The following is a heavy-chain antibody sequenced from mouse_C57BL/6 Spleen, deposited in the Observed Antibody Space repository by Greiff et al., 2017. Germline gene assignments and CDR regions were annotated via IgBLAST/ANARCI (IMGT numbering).Heavy chain of an antibody. CDR2: IDPSDSET. CDR3: ARDGDYYGSGYYFDY. V-gene: IGHV1-52*01. J-gene: IGHJ2*01. CDR1: GYTFTSSW. D-gene: IGHD1-1*01. Sequence: QVQLQQPGAELVRPGSSVKLSCKASGYTFTSSWMHWVKQRPIQGLEWIGNIDPSDSETHYNQKFKDKATLTVDKSSSTAYMQLSSLTSEDSAVYYCARDGDYYGSGYYFDYWGQGTTLTGSS.